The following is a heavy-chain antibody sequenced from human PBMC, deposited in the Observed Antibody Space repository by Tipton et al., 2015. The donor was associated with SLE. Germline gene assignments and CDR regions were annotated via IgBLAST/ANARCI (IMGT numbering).Heavy chain of an antibody. D-gene: IGHD4-23*01. CDR2: MNPKSGNT. Sequence: QVQLVQSGAEVQKPGASVKVSCKASGYAFSSYDINWVRQASGQGLEWMGWMNPKSGNTGFAQKFQGRVTMTRNNAITTAYMELSSLRSEDTAIYYCTRRCGKGVAYWGQGTLITVSS. CDR3: TRRCGKGVAY. CDR1: GYAFSSYD. J-gene: IGHJ4*02. V-gene: IGHV1-8*01.